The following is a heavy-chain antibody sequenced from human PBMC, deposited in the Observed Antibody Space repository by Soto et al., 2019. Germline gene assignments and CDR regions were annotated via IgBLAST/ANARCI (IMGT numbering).Heavy chain of an antibody. V-gene: IGHV3-9*01. D-gene: IGHD6-19*01. CDR1: GFTFDDYA. CDR3: AKDIPKRGIAVADGFDY. Sequence: PGGSLRLSCAASGFTFDDYAMHWVRQAPGKGLEWVSGISWNSGSIGYADSVKGRFTISRDNAKNSLYLQMNSLRAEDTALYYCAKDIPKRGIAVADGFDYWGQGTLVTVSS. CDR2: ISWNSGSI. J-gene: IGHJ4*02.